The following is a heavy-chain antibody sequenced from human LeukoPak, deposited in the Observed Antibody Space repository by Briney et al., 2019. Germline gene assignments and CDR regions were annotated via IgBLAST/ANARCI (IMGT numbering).Heavy chain of an antibody. J-gene: IGHJ4*02. V-gene: IGHV3-20*04. D-gene: IGHD6-19*01. CDR1: GFTFDDDG. CDR2: INWNGGRT. Sequence: GGSLRLSCAASGFTFDDDGMSWVRRAPGKGQEWGSGINWNGGRTGYADSATGRFTISRANAKNSLYLQMHSMRGEDTALYYYAGGDRNGWYFDHRGGGGLVTVSS. CDR3: AGGDRNGWYFDH.